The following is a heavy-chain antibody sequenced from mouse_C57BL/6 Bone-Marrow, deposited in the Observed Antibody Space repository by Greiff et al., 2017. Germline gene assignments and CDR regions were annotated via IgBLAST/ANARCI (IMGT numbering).Heavy chain of an antibody. Sequence: QVHVKQSGAELVRPGASVKLSCKASGYTFTDYYINWVKQRPGQGLEWIARIYPGSGNTYYNEKFKGKATLTAEKSSSTAYMQLSSLTSDDSAVYFCARGYYGSSYWYFDAWGTGTTVTVSS. CDR1: GYTFTDYY. CDR3: ARGYYGSSYWYFDA. D-gene: IGHD1-1*01. J-gene: IGHJ1*03. CDR2: IYPGSGNT. V-gene: IGHV1-76*01.